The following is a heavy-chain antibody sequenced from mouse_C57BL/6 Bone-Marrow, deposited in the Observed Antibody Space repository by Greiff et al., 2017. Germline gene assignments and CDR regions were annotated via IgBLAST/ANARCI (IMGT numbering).Heavy chain of an antibody. D-gene: IGHD2-1*01. J-gene: IGHJ4*01. CDR3: ARCRNYVGAMDY. Sequence: VPLQQPGAELVRPGSSVKLSCKASGYTFTSYWMDWVKPRPGQGLEWIGNIYPSDSDTHYNQKFKDKAPVTVDKSSSTADMQLRSLTSEDSAVYYCARCRNYVGAMDYWGQGTSVTGSS. CDR2: IYPSDSDT. V-gene: IGHV1-61*01. CDR1: GYTFTSYW.